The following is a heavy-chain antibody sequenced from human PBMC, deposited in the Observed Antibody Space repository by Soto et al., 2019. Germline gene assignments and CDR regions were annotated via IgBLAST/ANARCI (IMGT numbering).Heavy chain of an antibody. J-gene: IGHJ4*02. CDR2: ISSSGSTI. CDR3: ARDLDYGSGPD. D-gene: IGHD3-10*01. CDR1: GFTFSSYA. Sequence: EVQLVESGGGLVQPGGSLRLSCAASGFTFSSYAMNWVRQAPGKGLEWVSYISSSGSTIYYADSVKGRFTISRDNAKNSLYLQMNSLRAEDTAVYYCARDLDYGSGPDWGQGTLVTVSS. V-gene: IGHV3-48*03.